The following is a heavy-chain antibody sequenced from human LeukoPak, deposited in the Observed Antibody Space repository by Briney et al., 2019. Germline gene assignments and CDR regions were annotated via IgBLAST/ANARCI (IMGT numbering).Heavy chain of an antibody. D-gene: IGHD3-16*01. CDR1: GGTFSSYA. Sequence: GASVKVSCKASGGTFSSYAISWVRQAPGQGLGWMGGIIPIFGTANYAQKFQGRVTITADESTSTAYMELSSLRSEDTAVYYCAREFRGIVDYWGQGTLVTVSS. V-gene: IGHV1-69*13. CDR2: IIPIFGTA. CDR3: AREFRGIVDY. J-gene: IGHJ4*02.